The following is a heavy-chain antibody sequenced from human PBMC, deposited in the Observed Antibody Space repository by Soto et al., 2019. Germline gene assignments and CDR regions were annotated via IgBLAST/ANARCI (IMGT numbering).Heavy chain of an antibody. CDR3: ARGGGEYSPIIYYFDY. J-gene: IGHJ4*02. CDR2: IYYSGST. D-gene: IGHD5-18*01. Sequence: SETLSLTCAVYGWSFSGYYWSWIRQPPGKGLEWIGYIYYSGSTNYNPSLKSRVTISVDTSKNQFSLKLSSVTASDTAVYYCARGGGEYSPIIYYFDYWGQGTLVTVSS. V-gene: IGHV4-59*01. CDR1: GWSFSGYY.